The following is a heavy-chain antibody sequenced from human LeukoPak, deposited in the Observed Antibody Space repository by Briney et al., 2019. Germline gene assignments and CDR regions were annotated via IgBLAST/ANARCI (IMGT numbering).Heavy chain of an antibody. V-gene: IGHV4-30-4*01. D-gene: IGHD2-21*02. Sequence: SETLSLTCTVSGGSISSGYYYWNWIRQSPGKGLEWIGYIYYSESTYYNPSLRSRVTISIDRSKDQFSLKMTSVTAADTATYFCATERAAYCTGDCHSFDYWGQGILVTVSS. CDR1: GGSISSGYYY. J-gene: IGHJ4*02. CDR2: IYYSEST. CDR3: ATERAAYCTGDCHSFDY.